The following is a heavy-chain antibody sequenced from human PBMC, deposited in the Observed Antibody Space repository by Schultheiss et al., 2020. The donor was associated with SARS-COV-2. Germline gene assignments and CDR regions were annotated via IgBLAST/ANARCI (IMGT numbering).Heavy chain of an antibody. D-gene: IGHD3-16*02. V-gene: IGHV3-23*01. J-gene: IGHJ4*02. CDR1: GFTFSSYE. CDR3: AREGLYDYVWGSYRYFDY. Sequence: GESLKISCAASGFTFSSYEMNWVRQAPGKGLEWVSAISGSGGSTYYADSVKGRFTISRDNSKNTLYLQMNSLRAEDTAVYYCAREGLYDYVWGSYRYFDYWGQGTLVTVSS. CDR2: ISGSGGST.